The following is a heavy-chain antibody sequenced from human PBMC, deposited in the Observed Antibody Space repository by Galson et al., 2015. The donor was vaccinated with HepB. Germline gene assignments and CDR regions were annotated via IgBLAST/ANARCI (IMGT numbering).Heavy chain of an antibody. J-gene: IGHJ6*03. CDR2: ISGSGGST. CDR3: AKTLYYYYYYMDV. CDR1: GFTFSSYA. Sequence: SLRLSCAASGFTFSSYAMSWVRQAPGKGLEWVSAISGSGGSTYYADSVKGRFTISRDNSKNTLYLQMNSLRAEDTAVYYCAKTLYYYYYYMDVWGKGTTVTVSS. V-gene: IGHV3-23*01.